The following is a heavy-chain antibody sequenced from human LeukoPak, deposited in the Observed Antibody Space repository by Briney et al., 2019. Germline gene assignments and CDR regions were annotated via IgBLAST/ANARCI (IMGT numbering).Heavy chain of an antibody. J-gene: IGHJ2*01. D-gene: IGHD2-2*01. Sequence: SETLSLTCTVSGGSISSYYWSWIRQPPGKGLEWIGYIYYSGSTNYNPSLKSRVTISVDTSKNQFSLKLSSVTAADTAVYYCASDGKVVPAANYWYFDLWGRGTLVTVSS. CDR3: ASDGKVVPAANYWYFDL. CDR1: GGSISSYY. CDR2: IYYSGST. V-gene: IGHV4-59*01.